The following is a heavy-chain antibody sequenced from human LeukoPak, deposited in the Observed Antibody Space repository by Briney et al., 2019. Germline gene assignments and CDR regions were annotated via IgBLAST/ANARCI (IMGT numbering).Heavy chain of an antibody. CDR3: ATVGSGSYYDHYYFDY. V-gene: IGHV1-24*01. J-gene: IGHJ4*02. CDR1: GYTLTELS. D-gene: IGHD3-10*01. Sequence: ASVKVSCKVSGYTLTELSMHWVRQAPGKGLEWVGGFDPEDGETIYAQKFQGRVTMTEDTSTDTAYMELSSLRSEDTAVYYCATVGSGSYYDHYYFDYWGQGTLVTVSS. CDR2: FDPEDGET.